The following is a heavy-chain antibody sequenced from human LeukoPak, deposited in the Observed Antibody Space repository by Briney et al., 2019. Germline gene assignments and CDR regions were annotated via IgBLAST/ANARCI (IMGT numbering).Heavy chain of an antibody. J-gene: IGHJ4*02. CDR3: ARDRSGWTSVPDY. D-gene: IGHD6-19*01. V-gene: IGHV3-11*01. CDR1: GYTFSDYY. CDR2: ISSSGSTI. Sequence: GGSLRLSCAASGYTFSDYYMSWIRQAPGKGLEWVSYISSSGSTIYYADSVKGRFTISRDNAKNSLYLQMNSLRAEDTAVYYCARDRSGWTSVPDYWGQGTLVTVSS.